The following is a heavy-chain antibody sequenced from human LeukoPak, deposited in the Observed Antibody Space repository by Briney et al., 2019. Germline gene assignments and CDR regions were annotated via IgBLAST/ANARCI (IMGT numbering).Heavy chain of an antibody. V-gene: IGHV4-4*08. CDR2: IDNSGST. Sequence: SETLSLTCTVSGGHIDSFFWNWIRQPPGKGLEWIGYIDNSGSTEYSPSLKSRIPMSRDTSKKQFSLKLTSVTAADTAMYYCASGAGWLIDYWGQGTLVSVSS. J-gene: IGHJ4*02. CDR3: ASGAGWLIDY. CDR1: GGHIDSFF. D-gene: IGHD6-19*01.